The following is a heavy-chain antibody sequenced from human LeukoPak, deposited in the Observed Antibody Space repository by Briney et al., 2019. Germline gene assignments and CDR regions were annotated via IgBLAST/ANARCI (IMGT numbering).Heavy chain of an antibody. D-gene: IGHD2-21*01. Sequence: PSETLSRTCTVPGGSISSSSYYWGWIRQPPGKRLEWVGSIYYSGSTYYNPSLKSRVTISVDTSKNQFSLKLSSVTAADTAVYYCARLIRSDYDYWGQGTLVTVSS. J-gene: IGHJ4*02. CDR2: IYYSGST. V-gene: IGHV4-39*01. CDR3: ARLIRSDYDY. CDR1: GGSISSSSYY.